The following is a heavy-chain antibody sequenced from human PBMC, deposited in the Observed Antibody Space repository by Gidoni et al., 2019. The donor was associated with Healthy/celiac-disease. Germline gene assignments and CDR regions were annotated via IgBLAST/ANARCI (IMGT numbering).Heavy chain of an antibody. Sequence: VQLVQSGAEVQKPGEAVKLSCTGSGSSPTSYWIGWGRPMPGKGLEWMGIIYPGDSDTRYSPSFQGQVTISADKSISTAYLQWSSLKASDTAMYYCARRVRDGYNWIYYFDYWGQGTLVTVSS. V-gene: IGHV5-51*01. CDR2: IYPGDSDT. D-gene: IGHD5-12*01. J-gene: IGHJ4*02. CDR3: ARRVRDGYNWIYYFDY. CDR1: GSSPTSYW.